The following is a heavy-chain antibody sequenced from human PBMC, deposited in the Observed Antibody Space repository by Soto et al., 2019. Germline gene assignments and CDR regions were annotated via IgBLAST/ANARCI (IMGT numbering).Heavy chain of an antibody. J-gene: IGHJ5*02. CDR3: ARGQGSSWWLFTDNWFDP. D-gene: IGHD6-13*01. Sequence: ASVKVSCKASGYTFTSYDINWVRQATGQGLEWMGWMNPNSGNTGYAQKFQGRVTMTRNTSISTAYMELSSLRSEDTAVYYCARGQGSSWWLFTDNWFDPWGQGTLVTVSS. CDR1: GYTFTSYD. V-gene: IGHV1-8*01. CDR2: MNPNSGNT.